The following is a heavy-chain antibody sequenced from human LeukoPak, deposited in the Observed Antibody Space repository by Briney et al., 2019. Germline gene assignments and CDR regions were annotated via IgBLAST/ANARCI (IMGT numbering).Heavy chain of an antibody. V-gene: IGHV4-39*01. CDR2: IYYSGSP. Sequence: SETLSLTCTASGCTISTRNYYWGWIRQPPGKGLEWIGGIYYSGSPYYNPSLKSRVTISVDTSKNQFSLKLRSMTGTFTGVYYCAGRIYGYNRDYWGQGTLVTVSS. J-gene: IGHJ4*02. D-gene: IGHD5-24*01. CDR3: AGRIYGYNRDY. CDR1: GCTISTRNYY.